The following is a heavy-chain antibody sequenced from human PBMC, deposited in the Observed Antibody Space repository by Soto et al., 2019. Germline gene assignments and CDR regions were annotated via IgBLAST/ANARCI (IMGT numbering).Heavy chain of an antibody. CDR1: GDSVSSNSAA. V-gene: IGHV6-1*01. J-gene: IGHJ4*02. Sequence: SQTLSLTCAISGDSVSSNSAAWSWIRQSPSRGLEWLGRTYYRSKWYNDYAVSVKSRITINPDTSKNQFSLQLNSVTPEDTAVYYCARGDYYDSSGYYDYFDYWGQGTLVTVSS. CDR3: ARGDYYDSSGYYDYFDY. D-gene: IGHD3-22*01. CDR2: TYYRSKWYN.